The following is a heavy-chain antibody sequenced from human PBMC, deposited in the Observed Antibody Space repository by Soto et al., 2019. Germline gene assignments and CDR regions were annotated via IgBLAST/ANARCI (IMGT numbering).Heavy chain of an antibody. CDR2: IHYSGTT. CDR1: GGAMRNYF. J-gene: IGHJ4*02. CDR3: AAGEASSRNLAPYYLDF. V-gene: IGHV4-59*01. D-gene: IGHD6-13*01. Sequence: SETLSLTCTVSGGAMRNYFWTWIRQPPGKGLEWIGYIHYSGTTSFFPSYNPSLRSRVTISEDTSKNQFSLKLLSVTTADTAVYFCAAGEASSRNLAPYYLDFWGQGTLVTVS.